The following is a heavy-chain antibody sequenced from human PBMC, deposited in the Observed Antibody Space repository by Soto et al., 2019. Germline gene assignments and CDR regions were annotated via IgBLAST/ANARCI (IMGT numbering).Heavy chain of an antibody. Sequence: SETLSLTCTVSVGSISSYYWSWIRQPRGKGLEWIGYIYYSGSTNYNPSLKSRVTISVDASKNQFSLKLSSVTAADTAVYSCAGGGPSRGIPLPDWFEPWAQGNLVTVSS. CDR2: IYYSGST. CDR3: AGGGPSRGIPLPDWFEP. CDR1: VGSISSYY. V-gene: IGHV4-59*12. J-gene: IGHJ5*02. D-gene: IGHD2-15*01.